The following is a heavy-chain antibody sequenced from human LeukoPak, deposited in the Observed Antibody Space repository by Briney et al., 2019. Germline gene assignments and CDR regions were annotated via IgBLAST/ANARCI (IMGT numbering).Heavy chain of an antibody. D-gene: IGHD2-21*02. Sequence: ASVKVSCTASGYTFTSYGISWVRQAPGQGLEWMGWISAYNGNTNHAQKLQGRVTMTTDTSTSTAYMELRSLRSDDTAVYYCARVYIGALGDYNWFDPWGQGTLVTVSS. V-gene: IGHV1-18*01. CDR3: ARVYIGALGDYNWFDP. CDR2: ISAYNGNT. J-gene: IGHJ5*02. CDR1: GYTFTSYG.